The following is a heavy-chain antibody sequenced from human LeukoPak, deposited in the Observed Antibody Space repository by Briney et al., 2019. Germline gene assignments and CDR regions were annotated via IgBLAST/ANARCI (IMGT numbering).Heavy chain of an antibody. CDR2: IDTDGSNT. D-gene: IGHD1-7*01. Sequence: GGSLRLSCAASGFTSSSYWMHWVRQAPGKGLVWVSRIDTDGSNTAYADPVKGRFTISRDNAKNTLYLQMDSLRAEDTAVYYCTRGGTTLDYWGQGTLVTVSS. CDR1: GFTSSSYW. V-gene: IGHV3-74*01. J-gene: IGHJ4*02. CDR3: TRGGTTLDY.